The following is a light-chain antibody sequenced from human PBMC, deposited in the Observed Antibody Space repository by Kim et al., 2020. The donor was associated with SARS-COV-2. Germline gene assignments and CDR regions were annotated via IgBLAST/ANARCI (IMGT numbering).Light chain of an antibody. Sequence: PGQRITITCAGDRSNIGARYDVHWYQQLPGTAPKLLMYDNKIRASGVADRFSGSKSGSTASLAITGLQPEDEADYYCQSYDGNVRVFGGGTKLTVL. CDR3: QSYDGNVRV. V-gene: IGLV1-40*01. CDR1: RSNIGARYD. J-gene: IGLJ3*02. CDR2: DNK.